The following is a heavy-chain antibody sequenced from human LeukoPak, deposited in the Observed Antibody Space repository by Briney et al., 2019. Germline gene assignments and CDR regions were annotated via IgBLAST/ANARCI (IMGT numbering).Heavy chain of an antibody. D-gene: IGHD3-22*01. V-gene: IGHV4-38-2*02. CDR2: IYHSGST. Sequence: SETLSLTCTVSGYSISSGYYWGWIRQPPGKGLEWIGSIYHSGSTYYNPSLKSRVTMSVDTSKNQFSLKLSSVTAADTAVYYCARDNYDTSAYYYYMDYWGQGTLVTVSS. J-gene: IGHJ4*02. CDR3: ARDNYDTSAYYYYMDY. CDR1: GYSISSGYY.